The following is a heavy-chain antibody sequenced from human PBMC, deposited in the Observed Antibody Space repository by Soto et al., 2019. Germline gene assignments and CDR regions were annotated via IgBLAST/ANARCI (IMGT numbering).Heavy chain of an antibody. D-gene: IGHD3-9*01. V-gene: IGHV3-49*03. J-gene: IGHJ3*02. CDR2: IRSKAYGGTT. Sequence: SLRLSCTASGFTFGDYAMSWFRQAPGKGLEWVGFIRSKAYGGTTEYAASVKGRFTISRDDSKSIAYLQMNSLKTEDTAVYYCTRQATKNVLRYFDWFEPGAFDIWGQGTMVTVSS. CDR3: TRQATKNVLRYFDWFEPGAFDI. CDR1: GFTFGDYA.